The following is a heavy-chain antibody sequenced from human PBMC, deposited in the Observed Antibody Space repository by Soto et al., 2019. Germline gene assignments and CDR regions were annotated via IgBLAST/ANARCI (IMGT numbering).Heavy chain of an antibody. Sequence: GGSLRLSCTVSGLTFSSSSVHWVRQAPGKGLEWVAVISENGNRQYSTDSVRGRFLVSRDTFNNTIYLQMNSLRPEDTGEYFCARRLAPSVSALGYWGQGALVTVSS. CDR2: ISENGNRQ. V-gene: IGHV3-30-3*01. D-gene: IGHD1-26*01. J-gene: IGHJ4*02. CDR1: GLTFSSSS. CDR3: ARRLAPSVSALGY.